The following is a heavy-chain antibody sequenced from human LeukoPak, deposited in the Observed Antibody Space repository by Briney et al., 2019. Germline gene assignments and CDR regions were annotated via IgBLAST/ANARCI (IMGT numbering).Heavy chain of an antibody. Sequence: PSETLSLTCGVSGGSISNGNWWSWVRQPPGKGLEWIGEIYRTGSVNYNPSLKSRVTISVDKSKNQFSLSLNSVTAADTAVYYCVRCGSYCLDYWGQGTLVTVSS. V-gene: IGHV4-4*02. D-gene: IGHD1-26*01. CDR3: VRCGSYCLDY. CDR1: GGSISNGNW. CDR2: IYRTGSV. J-gene: IGHJ4*02.